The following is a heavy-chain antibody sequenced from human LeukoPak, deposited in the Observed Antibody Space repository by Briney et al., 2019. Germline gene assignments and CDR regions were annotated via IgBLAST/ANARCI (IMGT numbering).Heavy chain of an antibody. J-gene: IGHJ2*01. V-gene: IGHV4-59*01. Sequence: PSETPSLTCTVSGGSISSYYWSWIRQPPGKGLEWIGYIYYSGSTNYNPSLKSRVTISVDTSKNQFSLKLSSVTAADTAVYYCARTPYYYGSGSRPRYFDLWGRGTLVTVSS. CDR3: ARTPYYYGSGSRPRYFDL. CDR1: GGSISSYY. D-gene: IGHD3-10*01. CDR2: IYYSGST.